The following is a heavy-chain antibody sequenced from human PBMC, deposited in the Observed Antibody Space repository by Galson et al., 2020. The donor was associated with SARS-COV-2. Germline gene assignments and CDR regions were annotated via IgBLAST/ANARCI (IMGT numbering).Heavy chain of an antibody. CDR1: GFTFSSYE. V-gene: IGHV3-48*03. CDR3: ATGVYAPYYYYYGMDV. D-gene: IGHD2-8*01. J-gene: IGHJ6*02. Sequence: TGGSLRLSCAASGFTFSSYEMNWVRQAPGKGLEWVSYISSSGSTIYYADSVKGRFTISRDNAKNSLYLQMNSLRAEDTAVYYCATGVYAPYYYYYGMDVWGQGTTVTVSS. CDR2: ISSSGSTI.